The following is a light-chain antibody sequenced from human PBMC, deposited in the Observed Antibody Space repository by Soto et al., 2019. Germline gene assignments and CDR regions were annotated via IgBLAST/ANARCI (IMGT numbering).Light chain of an antibody. CDR2: DAS. V-gene: IGKV1-5*01. CDR3: QQYNSYSYT. J-gene: IGKJ2*01. Sequence: DIQMTQSPSTLSASVGDRVTITCRASQSISSWVAWYQQKPGKAPKLMIYDASSLESGVPSRFSGSGSGPEFTLTISSLQPDDFATYYCQQYNSYSYTFGQGTKLEIK. CDR1: QSISSW.